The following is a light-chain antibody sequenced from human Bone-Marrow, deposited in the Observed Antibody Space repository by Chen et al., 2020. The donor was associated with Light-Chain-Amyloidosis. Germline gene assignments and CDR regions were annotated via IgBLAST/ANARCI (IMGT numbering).Light chain of an antibody. Sequence: DIVMTQSPDSLAVSLGDRATINCKSSQSVLYSSNNKNYLAWYQQKPGQPPKLLIYWASTRESGVPDRVSGSGSGTDFTLTISSLQAEDVGVYYCKQYYSTPLAFGQGTKVEIK. CDR2: WAS. CDR3: KQYYSTPLA. CDR1: QSVLYSSNNKNY. V-gene: IGKV4-1*01. J-gene: IGKJ1*01.